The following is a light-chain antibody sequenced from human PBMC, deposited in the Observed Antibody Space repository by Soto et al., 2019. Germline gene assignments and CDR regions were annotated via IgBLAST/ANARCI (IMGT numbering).Light chain of an antibody. CDR3: QQSYSTPRALT. CDR2: AAS. CDR1: QSISSY. V-gene: IGKV1-39*01. Sequence: DIQMTQSPSSLSASVGDRVTITCRASQSISSYLNWYKQKPGKAPKLLIYAASSVQSGVPSRFSGSGSGTDFTLTIRSLQPEDFATYYCQQSYSTPRALTFGGGTKVEIK. J-gene: IGKJ4*01.